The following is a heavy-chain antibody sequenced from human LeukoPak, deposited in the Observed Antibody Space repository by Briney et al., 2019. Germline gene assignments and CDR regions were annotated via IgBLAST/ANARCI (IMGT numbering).Heavy chain of an antibody. CDR1: GGSISSGDYY. V-gene: IGHV4-30-4*01. CDR2: IYYSGST. CDR3: ARGPVEELLHNWFDP. J-gene: IGHJ5*02. D-gene: IGHD2-15*01. Sequence: SETLSLTCTVSGGSISSGDYYWSWIRQPPGKGLEWIGYIYYSGSTYYNPSLKSRVTISVDTSKNQFSLKLSSVTAADTAVYYCARGPVEELLHNWFDPWGQGTLVTVSS.